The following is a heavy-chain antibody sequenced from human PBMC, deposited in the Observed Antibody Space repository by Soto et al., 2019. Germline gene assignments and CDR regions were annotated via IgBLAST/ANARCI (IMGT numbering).Heavy chain of an antibody. D-gene: IGHD1-1*01. CDR2: ISRTGST. Sequence: SETLSLTCTVSGGSIDSSNWWTWARQPPGKGLEWIGEISRTGSTNYNPSLRGRVTMSVDRSNNQFFLKVNSVIAADTAVYYCARGLWNDVFQYWGLGILVTVSS. J-gene: IGHJ1*01. V-gene: IGHV4-4*02. CDR3: ARGLWNDVFQY. CDR1: GGSIDSSNW.